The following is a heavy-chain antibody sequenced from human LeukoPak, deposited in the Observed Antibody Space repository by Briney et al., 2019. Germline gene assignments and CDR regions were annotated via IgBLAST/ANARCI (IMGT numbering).Heavy chain of an antibody. CDR3: ARDPFPNDFWSGYPDY. CDR2: ISYDGSNK. J-gene: IGHJ4*02. D-gene: IGHD3-3*01. V-gene: IGHV3-30-3*01. Sequence: GGSLRLSCAASGSTFSSFVMHWVRQAPGKGLEWVAVISYDGSNKYYADSVKGRFTISRDNSKNTLFLQMNSLRAEDTAVYYCARDPFPNDFWSGYPDYWGQGTLVTVSS. CDR1: GSTFSSFV.